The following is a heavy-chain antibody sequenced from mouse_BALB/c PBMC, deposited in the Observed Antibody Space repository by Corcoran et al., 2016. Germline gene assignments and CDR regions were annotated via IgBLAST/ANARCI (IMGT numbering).Heavy chain of an antibody. Sequence: EVQLQQSGPELVKPGASMKISCKASGYSFTGYTMNWVKQSHGKNLGWIGLINPYNGGTSYNQKFKGKATLTVDKSSSTAYMELLSLTSEDSAVYYCARDYYGSSYVFAYWGEGTLVTVSA. J-gene: IGHJ3*01. CDR2: INPYNGGT. V-gene: IGHV1-18*01. D-gene: IGHD1-1*01. CDR1: GYSFTGYT. CDR3: ARDYYGSSYVFAY.